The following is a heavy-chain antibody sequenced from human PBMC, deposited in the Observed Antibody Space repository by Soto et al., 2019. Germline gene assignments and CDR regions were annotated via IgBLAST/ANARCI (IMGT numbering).Heavy chain of an antibody. CDR2: VNSISNTI. V-gene: IGHV3-48*01. D-gene: IGHD3-9*01. CDR3: AKLPQYDILTGYLNYFDY. J-gene: IGHJ4*02. CDR1: GFTFSSYS. Sequence: GGSLRLSCIASGFTFSSYSINRVRQAPGRGLEWVSYVNSISNTISYADSVRGRFTISRDNAKNSLYLQMNSLRAEDTAVYYCAKLPQYDILTGYLNYFDYWGQGTLVTVS.